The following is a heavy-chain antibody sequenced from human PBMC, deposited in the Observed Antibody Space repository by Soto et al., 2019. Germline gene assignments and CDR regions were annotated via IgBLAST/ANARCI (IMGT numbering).Heavy chain of an antibody. CDR2: IFPGDSDT. V-gene: IGHV5-51*01. D-gene: IGHD3-9*01. CDR1: GQSSSSHW. CDR3: ARMGQYYNWLSTSVGWFDP. J-gene: IGHJ5*02. Sequence: PXESLKVSLNCCGQSSSSHWIGFVLQMPWKGLDGMGMIFPGDSDTRYSPSFQGQVTISADKSISTAYLQWSSLKASDSAIYYCARMGQYYNWLSTSVGWFDPWGQGTPVPVSS.